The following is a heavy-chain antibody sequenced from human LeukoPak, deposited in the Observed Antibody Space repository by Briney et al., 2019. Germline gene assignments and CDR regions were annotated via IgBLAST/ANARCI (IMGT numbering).Heavy chain of an antibody. V-gene: IGHV1-18*01. CDR2: ISAYNANT. CDR1: GYTFTNYG. CDR3: ARDRSVVRGVIITFDY. D-gene: IGHD3-10*01. Sequence: GASLKVSCKASGYTFTNYGISWVRQAPGQGLEWMGWISAYNANTNYAQKLQGRVTMTTDTSTSTAYMELRSLTSDDTAVYYCARDRSVVRGVIITFDYWGQGTLVTVSS. J-gene: IGHJ4*02.